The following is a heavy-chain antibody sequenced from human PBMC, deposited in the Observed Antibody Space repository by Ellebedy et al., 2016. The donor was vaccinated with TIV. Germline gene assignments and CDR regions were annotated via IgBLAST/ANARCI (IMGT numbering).Heavy chain of an antibody. D-gene: IGHD4-23*01. CDR3: ARHPGGSHFAY. J-gene: IGHJ4*02. CDR2: IYPGDSNT. V-gene: IGHV5-51*01. CDR1: GYDFTNNW. Sequence: GGSLRLXXKGSGYDFTNNWIVWVRQMPGKGLEYMGMIYPGDSNTNYSPSFQGQVTLSADKSISTAYLEWMSLKASDTAMYYCARHPGGSHFAYWGQGTLVTVSS.